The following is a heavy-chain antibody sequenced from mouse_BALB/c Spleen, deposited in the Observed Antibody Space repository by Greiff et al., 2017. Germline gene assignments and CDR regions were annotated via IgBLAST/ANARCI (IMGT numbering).Heavy chain of an antibody. CDR3: ARRGQNYYFDY. CDR1: GYSFTDYI. CDR2: INPYYGST. D-gene: IGHD6-1*01. V-gene: IGHV1-39*01. J-gene: IGHJ2*01. Sequence: VQLQQTGPELVKPGASVKISCKASGYSFTDYIMLWVKQSHGKSLEWIGNINPYYGSTSYNLKFKGKATLTVDKSSSTAYMQLNSLTSEDSAVYYCARRGQNYYFDYWGQGTTLTVSS.